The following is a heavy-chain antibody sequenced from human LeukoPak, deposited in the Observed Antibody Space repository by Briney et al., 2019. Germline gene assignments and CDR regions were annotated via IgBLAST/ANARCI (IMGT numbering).Heavy chain of an antibody. CDR2: IWYDGSNK. V-gene: IGHV3-33*01. Sequence: GGSLRLSCAASGFTFSSYGMHWVRLAPGKGLEWVAVIWYDGSNKYYADSVKGRFTISRDNSKNTLYLQMNSLRAEDTAVYYCAREEYYYYGMDVWGQGTTVTVSS. CDR1: GFTFSSYG. J-gene: IGHJ6*02. CDR3: AREEYYYYGMDV.